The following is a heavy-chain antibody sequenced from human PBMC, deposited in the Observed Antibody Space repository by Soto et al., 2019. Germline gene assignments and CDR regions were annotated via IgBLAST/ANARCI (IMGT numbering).Heavy chain of an antibody. CDR3: ARIEYCSGGNCYSAFDI. D-gene: IGHD2-15*01. CDR1: GDTFISSG. CDR2: ISGYKGDT. Sequence: VQSGAEVKKPGASVKVSCKASGDTFISSGISWVRQAPGQGLEWMGWISGYKGDTNYAQKFQGRVTLTTDTSTNTAYMELRSLTPGDTAIYYCARIEYCSGGNCYSAFDIWGQGTLVTVSS. V-gene: IGHV1-18*01. J-gene: IGHJ3*02.